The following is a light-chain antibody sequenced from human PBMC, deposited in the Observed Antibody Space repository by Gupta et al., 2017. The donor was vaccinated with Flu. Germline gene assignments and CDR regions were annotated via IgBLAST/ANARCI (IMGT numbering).Light chain of an antibody. J-gene: IGKJ1*01. CDR2: AAS. CDR1: QDIRKD. V-gene: IGKV1-6*01. CDR3: LQDYIYPWT. Sequence: AVQMTQSPSSLSASIGDRVTITCRASQDIRKDLGWYQQKPGKAPELLIYAASTLQSGVPSRFSGSGSGTDFTLTISSLQPEDFATYYCLQDYIYPWTFGQGTKVEIK.